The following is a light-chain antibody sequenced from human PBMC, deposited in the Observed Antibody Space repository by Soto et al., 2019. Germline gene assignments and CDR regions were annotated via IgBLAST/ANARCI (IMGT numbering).Light chain of an antibody. CDR2: DAS. V-gene: IGKV1-33*01. CDR3: QQYDNVLFT. Sequence: DIQMTQSPSSVSASVGDRVTITCQASQDISNYLNWYQQKPGKAPKLMIYDASNAETGVPSRFSGSGSGTDFTFTISSLQPEDIATYYCQQYDNVLFTFGPGTKVHIK. J-gene: IGKJ3*01. CDR1: QDISNY.